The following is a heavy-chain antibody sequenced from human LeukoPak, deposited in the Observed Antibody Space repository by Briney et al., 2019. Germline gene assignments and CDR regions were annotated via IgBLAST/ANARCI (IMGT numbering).Heavy chain of an antibody. V-gene: IGHV4-59*01. Sequence: SETLSLTCTVSVGSISSYYWSWIPQPTGKGLEWIGYIYYSGSTNYNPSLKSRFTIQVDRPKNQSSQKLSSVTAAETAGYYCGRERYGSSWPKGWFDPWGQGTLVPVS. CDR2: IYYSGST. D-gene: IGHD6-13*01. CDR3: GRERYGSSWPKGWFDP. J-gene: IGHJ5*02. CDR1: VGSISSYY.